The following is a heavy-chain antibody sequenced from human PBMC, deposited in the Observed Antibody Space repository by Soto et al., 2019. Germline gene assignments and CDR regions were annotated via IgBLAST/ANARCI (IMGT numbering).Heavy chain of an antibody. J-gene: IGHJ5*02. CDR1: GGSFSGYY. D-gene: IGHD2-2*02. CDR3: ARGHTEEYCSSTSCYSGSVDP. Sequence: SETLSLTCAVYGGSFSGYYWSWIRQPPGEGLEWIGEINHSGSTNYNPSLKSRVTISVDTSKNQFSLKLSSVTAADTAVYYCARGHTEEYCSSTSCYSGSVDPWGQGTLVTVSS. CDR2: INHSGST. V-gene: IGHV4-34*01.